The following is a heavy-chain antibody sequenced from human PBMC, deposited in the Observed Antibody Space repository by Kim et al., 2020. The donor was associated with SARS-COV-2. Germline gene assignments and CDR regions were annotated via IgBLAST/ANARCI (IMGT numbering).Heavy chain of an antibody. CDR3: ARVRLAAGPNWFGS. CDR2: IWYDGSNK. D-gene: IGHD6-13*01. Sequence: GGSLRLSCAASGFTFSSFCMHWVRQAPGKGLEWVAVIWYDGSNKYYADSVKGRFTISRDNSKNTLYLQMTSLRADDTAVYYCARVRLAAGPNWFGSWGQGTLVTVSS. CDR1: GFTFSSFC. J-gene: IGHJ5*01. V-gene: IGHV3-33*01.